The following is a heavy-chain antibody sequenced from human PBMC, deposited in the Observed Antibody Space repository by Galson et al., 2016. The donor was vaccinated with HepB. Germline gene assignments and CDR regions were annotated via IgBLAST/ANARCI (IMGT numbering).Heavy chain of an antibody. Sequence: SVKVSCKASGGTFRSYVINWVRQAPGQGLEWMGGIIPKFDTANYAQRFQGRVTITADEPTSTAYMELSSLRSEDTAVYFCARETVTTDYYYYHGMDVWGQGTTVTVSS. V-gene: IGHV1-69*13. CDR1: GGTFRSYV. J-gene: IGHJ6*02. D-gene: IGHD4-11*01. CDR2: IIPKFDTA. CDR3: ARETVTTDYYYYHGMDV.